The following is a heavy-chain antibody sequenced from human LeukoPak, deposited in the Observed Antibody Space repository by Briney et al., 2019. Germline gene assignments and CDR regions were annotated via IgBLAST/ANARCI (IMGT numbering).Heavy chain of an antibody. V-gene: IGHV4-38-2*02. J-gene: IGHJ6*03. CDR1: GYSISSGYY. D-gene: IGHD2-8*01. CDR3: VANGYYSLDV. Sequence: PSETLSLTCTVSGYSISSGYYWGWIRQPPGKGLEWIANIYHSGNTYYNPSLKSRVTISVDTSRNQFSLKVNSLTAADTAVYYCVANGYYSLDVWGKGITVTVSS. CDR2: IYHSGNT.